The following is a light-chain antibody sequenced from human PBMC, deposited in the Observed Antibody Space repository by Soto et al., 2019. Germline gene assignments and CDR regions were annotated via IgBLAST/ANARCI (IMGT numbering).Light chain of an antibody. V-gene: IGKV1-5*03. CDR2: KAS. CDR1: QNINSW. J-gene: IGKJ2*01. Sequence: DIQMTQSPSTLSASIGDRVTITCRASQNINSWLAWYQQRPGKAPKLLIYKASNLESGVPSRFSGSGSGTEFTLTISSLQPDDFATYYCLQYNSFSYTFGQGTKLEIK. CDR3: LQYNSFSYT.